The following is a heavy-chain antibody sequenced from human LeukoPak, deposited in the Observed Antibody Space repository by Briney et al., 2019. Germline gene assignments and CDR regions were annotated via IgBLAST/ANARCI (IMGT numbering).Heavy chain of an antibody. CDR2: ISSSGSSI. Sequence: GGSLRLSRAASGFTFSSYSMNWVRQAPGKGLGWVSYISSSGSSIYYADSVKGRLTISRDNAKNSLYLQMNSLRAEDTAVYYCARALVVGYYFDYWGQGTLVTVSS. CDR1: GFTFSSYS. CDR3: ARALVVGYYFDY. V-gene: IGHV3-48*04. D-gene: IGHD2-15*01. J-gene: IGHJ4*02.